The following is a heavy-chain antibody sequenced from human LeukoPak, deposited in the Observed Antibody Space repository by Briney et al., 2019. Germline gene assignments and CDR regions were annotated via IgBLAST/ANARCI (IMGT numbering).Heavy chain of an antibody. V-gene: IGHV4-39*01. D-gene: IGHD3-3*01. Sequence: ETSETLSLTCTVSGGSISSSSYYWGWIRQPPGKGLEWIGSIYYSGSTYYNPSLKSRVTISVDTSKNQFSLKLSSVTAADTAVYYCARHLGRVFWSGSPHWFDPWGQGTLVTVSS. J-gene: IGHJ5*02. CDR1: GGSISSSSYY. CDR2: IYYSGST. CDR3: ARHLGRVFWSGSPHWFDP.